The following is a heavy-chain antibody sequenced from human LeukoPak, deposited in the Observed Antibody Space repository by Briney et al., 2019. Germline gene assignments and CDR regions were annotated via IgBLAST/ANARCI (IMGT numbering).Heavy chain of an antibody. J-gene: IGHJ4*02. CDR1: GFTFTSYW. CDR2: INQHGSET. CDR3: ARVLDY. V-gene: IGHV3-7*01. Sequence: GGSLRLSCAASGFTFTSYWMTWVRQAPGKGLEWVANINQHGSETYYVDSVQGRFTISRDNAKNSLYLQMNSLRGEDTAVYYCARVLDYWGQGTLVTVSS.